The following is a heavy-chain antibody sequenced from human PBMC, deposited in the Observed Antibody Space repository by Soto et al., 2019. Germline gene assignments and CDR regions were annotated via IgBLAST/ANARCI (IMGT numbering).Heavy chain of an antibody. Sequence: QVQLQESGPGLVKPSETLSLTCTVSGDSIISNNWWTWVRQTPGKGLEWIGEIYHSGSTNYHPSLKSRVTLSLDNSKIHFSLILNFMTAADTAVYYCARREGNCRGGSCPFYHDWGQGTLVTASS. CDR1: GDSIISNNW. V-gene: IGHV4-4*02. J-gene: IGHJ4*02. D-gene: IGHD2-15*01. CDR3: ARREGNCRGGSCPFYHD. CDR2: IYHSGST.